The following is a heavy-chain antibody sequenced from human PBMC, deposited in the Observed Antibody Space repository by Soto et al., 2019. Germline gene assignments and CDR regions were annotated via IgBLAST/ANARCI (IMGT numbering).Heavy chain of an antibody. CDR3: ARIYDSSGYPLSAFDI. J-gene: IGHJ3*02. CDR2: IYYSGST. Sequence: QVQLQESGPGLVKPSQTLSLTCTVSGGSISSGDYYWSWIRQPPGKGLEWIGYIYYSGSTYYNPSLKSRVTISVDTSKNQFSLKLSSVTAADTAVYYCARIYDSSGYPLSAFDIWGQGTMVTVSS. CDR1: GGSISSGDYY. D-gene: IGHD3-22*01. V-gene: IGHV4-30-4*01.